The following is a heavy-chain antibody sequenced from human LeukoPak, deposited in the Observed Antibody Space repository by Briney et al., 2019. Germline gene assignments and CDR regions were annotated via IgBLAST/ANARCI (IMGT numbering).Heavy chain of an antibody. D-gene: IGHD2-15*01. CDR3: AGDSPYCSGGSCYQLFDP. J-gene: IGHJ5*02. V-gene: IGHV1-3*01. CDR1: GYTFTSYA. CDR2: INAGNGNT. Sequence: ASVKVSCKASGYTFTSYAMHWVRQAPGQRLEWMGWINAGNGNTKYSQKFQGRVTITRDTSASTAYMELSSLRSEDTAVYYCAGDSPYCSGGSCYQLFDPWGQGTLVTVSS.